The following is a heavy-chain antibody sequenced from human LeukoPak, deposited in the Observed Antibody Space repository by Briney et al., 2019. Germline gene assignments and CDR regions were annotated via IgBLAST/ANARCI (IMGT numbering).Heavy chain of an antibody. CDR2: ISSSSSTI. CDR3: ARRYYYYYMDV. CDR1: GFTFSSYS. Sequence: PGGSLRLSCAASGFTFSSYSMNWVRQAPGEGLEWVSYISSSSSTIYYADSVKGRFTISRDNAKNSLYLQMNSLRAEDTAVYYCARRYYYYYMDVWGKGTTVTVSS. J-gene: IGHJ6*03. V-gene: IGHV3-48*01.